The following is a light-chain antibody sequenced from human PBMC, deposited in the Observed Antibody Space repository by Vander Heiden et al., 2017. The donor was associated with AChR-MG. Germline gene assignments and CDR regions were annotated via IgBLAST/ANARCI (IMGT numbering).Light chain of an antibody. V-gene: IGKV1-16*02. CDR1: QCISNY. Sequence: DIQITQSPSSLSASVGDRVTIPCRQTQCISNYLAWFQQKPGKAPKPLIYAGSSFQNGVPSKFSRSGAGTDVTLTISSMEPEDFATYDCQQYKSYPRRFGQGNKVEIK. CDR2: AGS. J-gene: IGKJ1*01. CDR3: QQYKSYPRR.